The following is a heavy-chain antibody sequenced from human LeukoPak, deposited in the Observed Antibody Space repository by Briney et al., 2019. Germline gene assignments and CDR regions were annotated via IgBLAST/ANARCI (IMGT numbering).Heavy chain of an antibody. CDR1: GGSISSSSYY. D-gene: IGHD5-18*01. CDR2: IYYSGST. V-gene: IGHV4-39*07. CDR3: ARDPISHTAMASGTPPTGYGMDV. Sequence: SETLSLTCTVSGGSISSSSYYWGWIRQPPGKGLEWIGSIYYSGSTYYNPSLKSRVTISVDTSKNQFSLKLSSVTAADTAVYYCARDPISHTAMASGTPPTGYGMDVWGQGTTVTVSS. J-gene: IGHJ6*02.